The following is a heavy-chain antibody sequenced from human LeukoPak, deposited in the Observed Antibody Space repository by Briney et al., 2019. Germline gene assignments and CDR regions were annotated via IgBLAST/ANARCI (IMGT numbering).Heavy chain of an antibody. CDR2: INSDGSST. Sequence: PGGSLRLSCAASGFTFSSYWMHWVRHAPGKGLVWVSRINSDGSSTSYADSVKGRFTISRDNAKNTLYLQMNSLRAEDTAVYYCARAGDDFWSGYYADYWGQGTLVTVSS. J-gene: IGHJ4*02. V-gene: IGHV3-74*01. D-gene: IGHD3-3*01. CDR3: ARAGDDFWSGYYADY. CDR1: GFTFSSYW.